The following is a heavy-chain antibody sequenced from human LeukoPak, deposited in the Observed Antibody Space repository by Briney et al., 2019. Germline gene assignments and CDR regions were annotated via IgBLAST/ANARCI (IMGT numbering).Heavy chain of an antibody. J-gene: IGHJ6*03. CDR1: GGSISSYY. CDR2: IYTSGST. D-gene: IGHD2-2*01. Sequence: SETLSLTCTVSGGSISSYYWSWIRQPAGKGLEWIGRIYTSGSTNYNPSLKSRVTMSVDTSKNQFSLKLSSVTAADTAVYYCARDGGSPSCEDTWCRYMDVWGKGTTVTVSS. CDR3: ARDGGSPSCEDTWCRYMDV. V-gene: IGHV4-4*07.